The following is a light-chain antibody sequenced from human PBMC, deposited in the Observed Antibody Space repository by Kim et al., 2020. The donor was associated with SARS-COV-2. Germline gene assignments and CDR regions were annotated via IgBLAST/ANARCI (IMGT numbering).Light chain of an antibody. CDR1: QSVSSSY. CDR3: QHYDRSLIT. J-gene: IGKJ5*01. V-gene: IGKV3-20*01. CDR2: AAS. Sequence: SPREIATPSGRARQSVSSSYLTWYQQKPGQAPRLLIYAASSRATGIPDRFVGGGSGTDFTLTTSRLDPEDFAVYYCQHYDRSLITFGQGTRLEIK.